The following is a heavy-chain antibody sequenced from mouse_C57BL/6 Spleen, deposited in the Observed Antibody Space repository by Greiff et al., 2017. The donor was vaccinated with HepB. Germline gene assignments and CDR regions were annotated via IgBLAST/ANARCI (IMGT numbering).Heavy chain of an antibody. J-gene: IGHJ2*01. CDR3: TRGNYYGSSHGDY. CDR2: IDPETGGT. CDR1: GYTFTDYE. V-gene: IGHV1-15*01. D-gene: IGHD1-1*01. Sequence: QVQLQQSGAELVRPGASVTLSCKASGYTFTDYEMHWVKQTPVHGLEWIGAIDPETGGTAYNQKFKGKAILTADKSSSTAYMELRSLTSEDSAVYYCTRGNYYGSSHGDYWGQGTTLTVSS.